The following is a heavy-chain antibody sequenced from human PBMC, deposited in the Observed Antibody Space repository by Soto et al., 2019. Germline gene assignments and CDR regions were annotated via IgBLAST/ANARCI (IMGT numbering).Heavy chain of an antibody. J-gene: IGHJ3*02. CDR2: IYHSGST. CDR1: GGSISSSNW. V-gene: IGHV4-4*02. CDR3: ARVLGNDAFDI. Sequence: QVQLQESGPGLVKPSGTLSLTCAVSGGSISSSNWWSWVRQPPGKGLEWIGEIYHSGSTNYNPSLKRXXTXSXXKSKNRFSLKLSSVTAADTAVYYCARVLGNDAFDIWGQGTMVTVSS. D-gene: IGHD3-3*02.